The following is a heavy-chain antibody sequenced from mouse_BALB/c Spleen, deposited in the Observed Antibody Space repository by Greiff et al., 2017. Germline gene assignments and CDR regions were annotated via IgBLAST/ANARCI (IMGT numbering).Heavy chain of an antibody. CDR2: ISSGSSTI. CDR1: GFSFSSFG. D-gene: IGHD3-3*01. V-gene: IGHV5-17*02. J-gene: IGHJ2*01. Sequence: EVQLQESGGGLVQPGGSRTLSCAASGFSFSSFGMHWVRQAPEKGLEWVAYISSGSSTIYYADTVKGRFTISRDNPKNTVFLQMTSLRSEDTAMYYCARGSWDRYYIDYWGQGTTLTVSS. CDR3: ARGSWDRYYIDY.